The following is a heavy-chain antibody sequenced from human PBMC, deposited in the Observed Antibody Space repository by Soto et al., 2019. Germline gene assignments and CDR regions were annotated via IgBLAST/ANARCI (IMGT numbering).Heavy chain of an antibody. CDR3: AGHSLALRKNNWFDP. J-gene: IGHJ5*02. D-gene: IGHD3-3*02. V-gene: IGHV4-39*01. Sequence: SETLSLTCTVSGDSIISSDYYWGWVRQPPGKGLEWIGSIFYLGSSYYNPSLKSRVTMSVDTSKNQFSLRLRSVTAADTALYFCAGHSLALRKNNWFDPWGQGIMVTVSS. CDR2: IFYLGSS. CDR1: GDSIISSDYY.